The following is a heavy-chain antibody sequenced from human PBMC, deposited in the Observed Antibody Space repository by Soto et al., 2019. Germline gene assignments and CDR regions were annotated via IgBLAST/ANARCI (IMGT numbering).Heavy chain of an antibody. V-gene: IGHV4-30-2*01. J-gene: IGHJ5*02. Sequence: SETLSLTCAVSGGSISSGGYSWSWIRQPPGKGLEWIGYIYHSGSTYYNPSLKSRVTISVDRSKNQFSLKLSSVTAADTAVYYCAREHYGDFNWFDPWGQGTLVTVSS. CDR1: GGSISSGGYS. CDR3: AREHYGDFNWFDP. CDR2: IYHSGST. D-gene: IGHD4-17*01.